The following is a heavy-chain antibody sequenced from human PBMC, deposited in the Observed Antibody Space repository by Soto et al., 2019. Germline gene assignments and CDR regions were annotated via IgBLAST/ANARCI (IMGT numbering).Heavy chain of an antibody. CDR1: GFTFSSYA. CDR3: AKRVVILRTGFDS. Sequence: GGSLRLSCAASGFTFSSYAMSWVRQAPGKGLEWVSSISGRGDSTYYADSVKGRFTISRDNSNKTLYLQMNSLRAEDTAIYFCAKRVVILRTGFDSWGQGALVTVSS. J-gene: IGHJ4*02. CDR2: ISGRGDST. D-gene: IGHD3-22*01. V-gene: IGHV3-23*01.